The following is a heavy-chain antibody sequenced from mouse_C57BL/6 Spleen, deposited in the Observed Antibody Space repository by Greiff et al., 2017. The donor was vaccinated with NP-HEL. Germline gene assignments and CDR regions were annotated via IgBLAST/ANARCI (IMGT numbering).Heavy chain of an antibody. CDR3: ARPYYGSSPYYTMDY. CDR1: GFTFSDYG. D-gene: IGHD1-1*01. J-gene: IGHJ4*01. Sequence: EVKLQESGGGLVKPGGSLKLSCAASGFTFSDYGMHWVRQAPEKGLEWVAYISSGSSTIYYADTVKGRFPISRDNAKNTLFLQMTSLRSEDTAMYYCARPYYGSSPYYTMDYWGQGTSVTVSS. V-gene: IGHV5-17*01. CDR2: ISSGSSTI.